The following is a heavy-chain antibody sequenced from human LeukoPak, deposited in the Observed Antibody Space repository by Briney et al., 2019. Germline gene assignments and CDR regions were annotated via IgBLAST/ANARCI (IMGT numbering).Heavy chain of an antibody. V-gene: IGHV4-39*07. CDR2: IYYSGST. CDR3: ARDPPIRFLAPEEVIGD. J-gene: IGHJ4*02. CDR1: GGSISSSSYY. D-gene: IGHD3-3*01. Sequence: SETLSLTCTVSGGSISSSSYYWGWIRQPPGKGLEWIGSIYYSGSTYYNPSLKSRVTISVDTSKNQFSLKLSSVTAADTAVYYCARDPPIRFLAPEEVIGDWGQGTLVTVSS.